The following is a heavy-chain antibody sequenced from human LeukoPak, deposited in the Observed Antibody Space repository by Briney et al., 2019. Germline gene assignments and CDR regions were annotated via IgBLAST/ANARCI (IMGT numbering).Heavy chain of an antibody. CDR2: FNPSGSST. CDR3: ARGMGGGWYYLGH. J-gene: IGHJ4*02. D-gene: IGHD6-19*01. CDR1: GYTFTRYY. V-gene: IGHV1-46*01. Sequence: ASVKVSCKPSGYTFTRYYMHWVRPAPGEGLEWMGTFNPSGSSTSYAQKVQGRVTMTRDTSTSTFYMELSSLRSEDTALYYCARGMGGGWYYLGHWGQGTLVTVSS.